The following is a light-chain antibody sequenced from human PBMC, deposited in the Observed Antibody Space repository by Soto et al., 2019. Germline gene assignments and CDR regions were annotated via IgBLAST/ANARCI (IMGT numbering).Light chain of an antibody. CDR3: SSYAGNSRYV. CDR2: EVS. V-gene: IGLV2-8*01. J-gene: IGLJ1*01. Sequence: QSALTQPASVSGSPGQSIAISCTGSSSDVGIYNYVSWYQQHPGKVPKLIIYEVSKRPSGVPDRLSGFKYGNTASLTVSGLQAEDEADYYCSSYAGNSRYVFGTGTKVTV. CDR1: SSDVGIYNY.